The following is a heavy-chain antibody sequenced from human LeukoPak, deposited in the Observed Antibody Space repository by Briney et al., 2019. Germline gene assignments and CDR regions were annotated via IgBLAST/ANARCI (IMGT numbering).Heavy chain of an antibody. V-gene: IGHV1-18*01. Sequence: GASVKVSCKASGYTFTSYGITWVRQAPGQGLEWMGWISAYSGNTNYAQKSQGRVTMTTDTSTSTAYMELRSLRSDDTAVYYCARLMTTVTTFDYWGQGTLVTVSS. J-gene: IGHJ4*02. D-gene: IGHD4-17*01. CDR1: GYTFTSYG. CDR3: ARLMTTVTTFDY. CDR2: ISAYSGNT.